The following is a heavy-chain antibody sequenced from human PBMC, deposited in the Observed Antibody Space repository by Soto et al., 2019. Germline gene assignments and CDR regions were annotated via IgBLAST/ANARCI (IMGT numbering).Heavy chain of an antibody. Sequence: QVQLVQSGAEVKKPGSSVKVSCKASGGTFSSYTISWVRQAPGQGLEWMGRIIPILGIANYAQKFQGRVTXNXXKSTSTAYMELSSLRSEDTAVYYCARAAEMATIFYWGQGTLVTVSS. CDR1: GGTFSSYT. CDR3: ARAAEMATIFY. D-gene: IGHD5-12*01. CDR2: IIPILGIA. J-gene: IGHJ4*02. V-gene: IGHV1-69*02.